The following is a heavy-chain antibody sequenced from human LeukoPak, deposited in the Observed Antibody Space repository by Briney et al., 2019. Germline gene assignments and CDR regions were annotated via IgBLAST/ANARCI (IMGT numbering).Heavy chain of an antibody. CDR1: GFSLSTTGMR. CDR3: ARMRYFDGSGYYIDY. Sequence: SGPTLVNPTQTLTLTCTFSGFSLSTTGMRVFWIRQPPGKALEWLARIDWDDEKLYSTSLKTRLTISKDTSKEQVVLTMTNMDPVDTATHYCARMRYFDGSGYYIDYGGQGTLVTVSS. CDR2: IDWDDEK. D-gene: IGHD3-22*01. V-gene: IGHV2-70*04. J-gene: IGHJ4*02.